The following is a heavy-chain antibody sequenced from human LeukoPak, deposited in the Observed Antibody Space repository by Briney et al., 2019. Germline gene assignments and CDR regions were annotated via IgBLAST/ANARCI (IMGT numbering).Heavy chain of an antibody. V-gene: IGHV4-4*07. CDR2: IYTSGST. D-gene: IGHD3-16*02. CDR1: GGSISSYY. Sequence: SETLSLTCTVSGGSISSYYWSWIRQPAGKGLEWIGRIYTSGSTNYNPSLKSPVTMSVDTSKNQFSLKLSSVTAADTAVYYCARQYYDYVWGSYRRPFDYWGQGTLVTVSS. J-gene: IGHJ4*02. CDR3: ARQYYDYVWGSYRRPFDY.